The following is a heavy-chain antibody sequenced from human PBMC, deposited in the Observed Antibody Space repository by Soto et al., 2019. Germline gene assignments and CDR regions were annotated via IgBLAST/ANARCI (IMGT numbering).Heavy chain of an antibody. CDR2: ISSSSSYI. CDR3: GSDRSVGYNYVSYYFDD. V-gene: IGHV3-21*01. Sequence: GGSLRLSCAASGFTFSSYSMNWVRQAPGKGLEWVSSISSSSSYIYYADSVKGRFTISRDNAKNSLYLQMNSLRAEDTAVYYCGSDRSVGYNYVSYYFDDWGQGTPVTVSS. J-gene: IGHJ4*02. CDR1: GFTFSSYS. D-gene: IGHD5-18*01.